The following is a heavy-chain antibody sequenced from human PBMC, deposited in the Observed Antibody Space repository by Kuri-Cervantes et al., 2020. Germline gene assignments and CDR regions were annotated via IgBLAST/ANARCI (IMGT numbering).Heavy chain of an antibody. CDR3: ARPEGASDY. V-gene: IGHV4-38-2*01. CDR2: IYHSGST. D-gene: IGHD1-26*01. Sequence: SETLSLTCAVSGYSISSGYYWGWIRQPPGKGLEWIGSIYHSGSTYYNPSLKSRVTISVDTSKNQFSLNLTSVTAADTAVYYCARPEGASDYWGQGTLVTVSS. CDR1: GYSISSGYY. J-gene: IGHJ4*02.